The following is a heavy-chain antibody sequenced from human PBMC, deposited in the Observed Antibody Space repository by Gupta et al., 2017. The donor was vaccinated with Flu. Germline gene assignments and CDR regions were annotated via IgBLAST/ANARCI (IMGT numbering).Heavy chain of an antibody. D-gene: IGHD3-16*01. Sequence: RQAPGKGLEWVSRIKPGGSSVSYAASVRGRFFISRDNAKSTLSLQMSSLRAEDTAVYYCARDDYADYKPFDHWGQGVLVTVSS. V-gene: IGHV3-74*01. CDR3: ARDDYADYKPFDH. CDR2: IKPGGSSV. J-gene: IGHJ4*02.